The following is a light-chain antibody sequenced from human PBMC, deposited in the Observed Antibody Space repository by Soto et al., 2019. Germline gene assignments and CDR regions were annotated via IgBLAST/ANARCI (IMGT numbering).Light chain of an antibody. CDR3: ATWDDSLSGRV. Sequence: QTVETQPPSASGTPGQRVTISCSGSSSNIGSNTVNWFQQLPGTAPKLLIYTNNQRPSGVPDRFSGSKSGTSASLAISGLQSEDEADYYCATWDDSLSGRVFGGGTKLTVL. V-gene: IGLV1-44*01. CDR1: SSNIGSNT. J-gene: IGLJ3*02. CDR2: TNN.